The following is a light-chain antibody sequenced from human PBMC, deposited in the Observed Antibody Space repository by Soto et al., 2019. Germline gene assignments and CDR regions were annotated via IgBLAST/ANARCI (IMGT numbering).Light chain of an antibody. Sequence: DIRMTQSPSTLSASVGDRVTITCRASQSISSWLAWYQQKPGKAPKLLIYDASSFESGVPSRFSGSGSGTEFTLNISSLQPDDLATYYCQQYNIYPWTFCQGTKVEIQ. CDR1: QSISSW. J-gene: IGKJ1*01. CDR2: DAS. V-gene: IGKV1-5*01. CDR3: QQYNIYPWT.